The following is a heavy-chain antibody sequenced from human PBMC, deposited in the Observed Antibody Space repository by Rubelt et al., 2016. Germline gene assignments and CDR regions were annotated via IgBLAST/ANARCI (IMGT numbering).Heavy chain of an antibody. Sequence: QITLTESGPALVKPTQTLTLTCTWSGFSLTANGAAVGWIRQSPGKALEWLALIYWDDDKRYSPSLKSRLTITKGTSKNQVVLTMTNMDPVDTATYYGAHRLAGTGTIYWGQGTLVTVSS. CDR3: AHRLAGTGTIY. J-gene: IGHJ4*02. CDR2: IYWDDDK. CDR1: GFSLTANGAA. D-gene: IGHD1-1*01. V-gene: IGHV2-5*02.